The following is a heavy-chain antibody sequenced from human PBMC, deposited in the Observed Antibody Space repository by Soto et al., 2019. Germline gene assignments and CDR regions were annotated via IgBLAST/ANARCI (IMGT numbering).Heavy chain of an antibody. V-gene: IGHV3-30*03. D-gene: IGHD3-22*01. J-gene: IGHJ1*01. CDR2: ISYDGSNK. CDR3: ASGLDSSRS. CDR1: GFTFSSYG. Sequence: PGGSLRLSCAASGFTFSSYGMHWVRQAPGKGLEWVAVISYDGSNKYYADSVKGRFTVSRDNAKSSLYLQMDGLRDEDTAVYYCASGLDSSRSWGQGSRVTVSS.